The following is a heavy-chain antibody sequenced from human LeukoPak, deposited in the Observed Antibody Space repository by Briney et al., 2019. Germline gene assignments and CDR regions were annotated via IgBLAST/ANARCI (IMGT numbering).Heavy chain of an antibody. CDR1: GGSISSSSYY. CDR3: ITVYDSSGYYYLQ. CDR2: IYYSGST. D-gene: IGHD3-22*01. V-gene: IGHV4-39*01. J-gene: IGHJ4*02. Sequence: SETLSLTCTVSGGSISSSSYYWGWIRQPSGKGLEWIGSIYYSGSTYYNPSLKSRVTISVDTSKNQFSLKLSSVTAADTAVYYCITVYDSSGYYYLQWGQGTLVTVSS.